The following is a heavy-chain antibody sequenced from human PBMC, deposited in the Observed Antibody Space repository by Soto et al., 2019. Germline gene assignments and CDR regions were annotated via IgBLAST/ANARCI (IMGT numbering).Heavy chain of an antibody. D-gene: IGHD4-4*01. Sequence: SETLSLTCAVYGGSFSHYFWSWIRQPPGKGLEWIGEISQTGGTYYNPSLKGRVTILVDTSKNQFSLKLNSLTVADTAVYYCARRYSHFALGTVPRWFDTWDQETLVTVSS. CDR2: ISQTGGT. CDR1: GGSFSHYF. V-gene: IGHV4-34*01. CDR3: ARRYSHFALGTVPRWFDT. J-gene: IGHJ5*02.